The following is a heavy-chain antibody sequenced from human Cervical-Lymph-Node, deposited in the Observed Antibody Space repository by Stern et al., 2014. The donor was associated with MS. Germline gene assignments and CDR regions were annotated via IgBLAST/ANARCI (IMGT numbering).Heavy chain of an antibody. CDR2: ISATGGP. Sequence: QVQLQESGPRLVKPSQTLSLTCTVSGGSIRSGGFYCTWVRQPAGKGPEWRGRISATGGPPKTPSLKSRATIAVAPSKNEFSWTLRSGTAADTAIYYCVRDHDYYGMDVWGQGTTVTVSS. V-gene: IGHV4-61*02. CDR1: GGSIRSGGFY. CDR3: VRDHDYYGMDV. J-gene: IGHJ6*02.